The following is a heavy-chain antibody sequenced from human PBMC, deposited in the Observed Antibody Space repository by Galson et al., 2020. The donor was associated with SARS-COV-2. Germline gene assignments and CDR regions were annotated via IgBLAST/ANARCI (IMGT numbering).Heavy chain of an antibody. D-gene: IGHD4-17*01. Sequence: SETLYITCTVSGGTISRGRYYWSWLRPPAGKGLEWIGHISTTGSTNFNPSQKRRHTISLETSKTHFSLKLSAVTAADTAVYYCSREVDPSVTTGELTYDPLYGIDGWGQGTTVTVSS. CDR3: SREVDPSVTTGELTYDPLYGIDG. V-gene: IGHV4-61*09. J-gene: IGHJ6*02. CDR1: GGTISRGRYY. CDR2: ISTTGST.